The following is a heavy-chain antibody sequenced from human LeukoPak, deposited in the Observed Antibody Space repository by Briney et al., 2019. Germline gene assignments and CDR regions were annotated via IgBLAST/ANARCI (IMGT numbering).Heavy chain of an antibody. CDR3: AKDWDWELLIFDY. V-gene: IGHV3-23*01. J-gene: IGHJ4*02. CDR1: GFTFSSYW. CDR2: ISGSGGST. Sequence: GGSLRLSCAASGFTFSSYWIHWVRQAPGKGLEWVSAISGSGGSTYYADSVKGRFTISRDNSKNTLYLQMNSLRAEDTAVYYCAKDWDWELLIFDYWGQGTLVTVSS. D-gene: IGHD1-26*01.